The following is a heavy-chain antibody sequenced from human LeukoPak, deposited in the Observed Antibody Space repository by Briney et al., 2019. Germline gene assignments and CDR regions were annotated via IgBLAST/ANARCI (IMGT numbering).Heavy chain of an antibody. V-gene: IGHV3-7*01. CDR2: IKQDGSEK. D-gene: IGHD6-6*01. CDR1: GFTFSSYW. Sequence: GGSLRLSFAASGFTFSSYWMSWVRQAPGKRLEWVANIKQDGSEKYYVDSVKGRFTISRDNAKNSLYLQMNSLRAEDTAVYYCARDVAARRSDYWGQGTLVTVSS. J-gene: IGHJ4*02. CDR3: ARDVAARRSDY.